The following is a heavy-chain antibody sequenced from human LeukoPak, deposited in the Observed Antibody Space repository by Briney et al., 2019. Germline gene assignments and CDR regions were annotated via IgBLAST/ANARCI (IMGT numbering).Heavy chain of an antibody. CDR3: ARDRYGDYGEGAFDI. CDR2: INPSGGST. D-gene: IGHD4-17*01. J-gene: IGHJ3*02. CDR1: GYTFTSYY. V-gene: IGHV1-46*01. Sequence: ASVTASCKASGYTFTSYYMHWVRQAPGQGLEWMGIINPSGGSTSYAQKFQGRVTMTRDTSTSTVYMELSSLRSEDTAVYYCARDRYGDYGEGAFDIWGQGTMVTVSS.